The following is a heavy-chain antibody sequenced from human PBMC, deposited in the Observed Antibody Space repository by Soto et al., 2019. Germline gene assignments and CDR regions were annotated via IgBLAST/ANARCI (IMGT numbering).Heavy chain of an antibody. D-gene: IGHD6-6*01. CDR1: GYSFTGYW. J-gene: IGHJ4*02. Sequence: GESLKISCKGSGYSFTGYWIGWVRQMPGKGLEWMGIIYPGDSDTRCSPSFQGQVTISADKSISTAYLQWSSLKASDTAMYYCARLRIAARSYFDYWGQGTLVTVPQ. CDR2: IYPGDSDT. V-gene: IGHV5-51*01. CDR3: ARLRIAARSYFDY.